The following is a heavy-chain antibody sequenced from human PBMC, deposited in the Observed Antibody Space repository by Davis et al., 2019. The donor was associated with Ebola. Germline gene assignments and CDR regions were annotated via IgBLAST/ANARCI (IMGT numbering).Heavy chain of an antibody. J-gene: IGHJ5*02. D-gene: IGHD2-8*02. CDR3: ARESTGGVRRFDP. CDR1: GGSISSRNYY. CDR2: IYYSGST. V-gene: IGHV4-39*02. Sequence: PSETLSLTCAVSGGSISSRNYYWGWIRQPPGKGLEWVASIYYSGSTYYNPSLKSRVTISVDTSKNQFSLKLSSVTAADTAVYYCARESTGGVRRFDPWGQGTLVTVSS.